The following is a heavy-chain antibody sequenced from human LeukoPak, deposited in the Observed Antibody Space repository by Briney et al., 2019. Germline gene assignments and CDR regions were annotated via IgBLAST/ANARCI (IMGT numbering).Heavy chain of an antibody. J-gene: IGHJ4*02. CDR1: GFTFRSYA. D-gene: IGHD1-26*01. Sequence: GGSLRLSCAASGFTFRSYAMHWVRQAPGKGLEYVSAISSNGGSTYYANSVKGRFTISRDNSKNTLYLQMGSLRAEDMAVYYCARESPGSSNFDYWGQGTLVTVSS. V-gene: IGHV3-64*01. CDR2: ISSNGGST. CDR3: ARESPGSSNFDY.